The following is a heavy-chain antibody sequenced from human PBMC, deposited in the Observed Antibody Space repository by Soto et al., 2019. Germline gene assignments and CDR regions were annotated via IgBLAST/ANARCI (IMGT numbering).Heavy chain of an antibody. V-gene: IGHV1-69*06. J-gene: IGHJ6*02. CDR1: GGTFSSYA. D-gene: IGHD3-10*01. CDR3: AAPLLWFGELLPNAYYYGMDV. Sequence: SVKVSCKASGGTFSSYAISWVRQAPGQGLEWMGGIIPIFGTANYAQKFQGRVTITADKSTSTAYMELSSLRSEDTAVYYCAAPLLWFGELLPNAYYYGMDVWGQGTTVTVSS. CDR2: IIPIFGTA.